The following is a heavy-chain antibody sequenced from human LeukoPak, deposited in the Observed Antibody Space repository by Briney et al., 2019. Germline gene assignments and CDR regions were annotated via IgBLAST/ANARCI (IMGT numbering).Heavy chain of an antibody. CDR2: IWYDGSNK. V-gene: IGHV3-33*01. CDR3: ARAHSSSSTFDL. D-gene: IGHD6-6*01. Sequence: PGGALRLSSAASGFTFSDYGIHCVRQAPGQGLEWVAHIWYDGSNKYYADSVKGRFTISRDNTKNTLYLQLNSLRADDTAVYYCARAHSSSSTFDLWGQGTLVTVSS. CDR1: GFTFSDYG. J-gene: IGHJ4*02.